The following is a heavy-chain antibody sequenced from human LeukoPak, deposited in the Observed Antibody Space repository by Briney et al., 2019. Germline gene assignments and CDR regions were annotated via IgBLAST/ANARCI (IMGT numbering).Heavy chain of an antibody. Sequence: GRSLGLSCAASGFIFSSYAMHWVRQAPGKGLEWVAVISYDGTNKYYADSVKGRFTISRDNSESTLYLQMNSLRAEDTAVYYCARDLVGPGYYFDYWGQGTLVTVSS. CDR2: ISYDGTNK. J-gene: IGHJ4*02. CDR3: ARDLVGPGYYFDY. V-gene: IGHV3-30-3*01. D-gene: IGHD1-26*01. CDR1: GFIFSSYA.